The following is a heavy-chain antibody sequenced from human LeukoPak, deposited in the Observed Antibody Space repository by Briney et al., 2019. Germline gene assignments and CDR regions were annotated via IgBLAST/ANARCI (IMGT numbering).Heavy chain of an antibody. J-gene: IGHJ4*02. Sequence: AGGSLRLSCAASGFTFSYHWMHWVRHIPGKGLVWVSRIDGGGTTINYADSVKGRFTISRDNSKNTLYLQMNSLRAEDTAVYYCAKVLAYYFDYWGQGTLVTVSS. V-gene: IGHV3-74*01. CDR1: GFTFSYHW. CDR3: AKVLAYYFDY. CDR2: IDGGGTTI.